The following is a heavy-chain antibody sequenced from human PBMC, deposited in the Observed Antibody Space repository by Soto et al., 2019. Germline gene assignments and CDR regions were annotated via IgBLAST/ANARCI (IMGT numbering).Heavy chain of an antibody. J-gene: IGHJ4*02. CDR2: IYYSGST. Sequence: SETLSLTCTVSGGSISTYYWSWIRQPPGKGLEWIGYIYYSGSTNYNPSLKSRVTISVDTSKNQFSLKVNSVTAADTAVYYCARLGRNYDVLTGYYLTYYFDYWGQGTVVTVSS. CDR1: GGSISTYY. D-gene: IGHD3-9*01. V-gene: IGHV4-59*08. CDR3: ARLGRNYDVLTGYYLTYYFDY.